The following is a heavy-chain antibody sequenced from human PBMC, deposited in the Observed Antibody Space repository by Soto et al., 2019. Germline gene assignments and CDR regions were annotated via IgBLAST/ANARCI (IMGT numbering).Heavy chain of an antibody. D-gene: IGHD1-26*01. CDR3: AEHSPPPYPRMEV. J-gene: IGHJ6*02. CDR2: ISGSGVYT. V-gene: IGHV3-23*01. CDR1: GFTVFAYA. Sequence: GSLRLSCAASGFTVFAYAMTWVRQAPGKGLEWVSTISGSGVYTYYADSVKGRVTISRDSSKNTLYLEIHSMRAADTAIYYCAEHSPPPYPRMEVRGQGTTVTVSS.